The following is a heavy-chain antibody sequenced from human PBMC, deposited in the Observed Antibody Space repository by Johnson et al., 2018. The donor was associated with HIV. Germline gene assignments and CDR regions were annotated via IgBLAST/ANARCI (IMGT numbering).Heavy chain of an antibody. CDR1: GFTFSSYA. J-gene: IGHJ3*02. CDR3: ARGRLFDAFDI. Sequence: QVQLVESGGGVVQPGRSLRLSCAASGFTFSSYAMHWVRQAPGKGLAWVAIISYDGGSKYYADPVKGRFTISRDNSKNTLYLQMNSLRAEDTALYYCARGRLFDAFDIWGQGTMVTVSS. CDR2: ISYDGGSK. V-gene: IGHV3-30*04. D-gene: IGHD2-21*01.